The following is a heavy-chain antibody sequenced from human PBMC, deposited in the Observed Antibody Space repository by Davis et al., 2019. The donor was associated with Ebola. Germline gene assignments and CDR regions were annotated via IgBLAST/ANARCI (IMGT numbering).Heavy chain of an antibody. V-gene: IGHV3-23*01. Sequence: GESLKISCAASGFTFSSNTMSWVRQAPGKGLEWVSTITGSGSTIYYADSVRGRFTISRDNPKNTLYLHMNSLRADDAAVYYCAKRLDSYFECWGQGTLVTVSS. D-gene: IGHD3-16*01. CDR3: AKRLDSYFEC. J-gene: IGHJ4*02. CDR2: ITGSGSTI. CDR1: GFTFSSNT.